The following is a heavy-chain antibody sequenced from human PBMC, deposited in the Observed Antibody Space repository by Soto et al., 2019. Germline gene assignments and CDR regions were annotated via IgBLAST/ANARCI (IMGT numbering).Heavy chain of an antibody. D-gene: IGHD6-19*01. V-gene: IGHV3-15*01. CDR3: THRIAVAPAGAFDI. J-gene: IGHJ3*02. CDR2: IKSKTDGGTT. CDR1: GFIFSNAW. Sequence: GGSLRLSCAASGFIFSNAWMSWVRQAPGKGLEWVGRIKSKTDGGTTDYAAPVKGRFTISRDDSRNTLYLQMNSLKTEDTAVYYCTHRIAVAPAGAFDIWGQGTMVTVSS.